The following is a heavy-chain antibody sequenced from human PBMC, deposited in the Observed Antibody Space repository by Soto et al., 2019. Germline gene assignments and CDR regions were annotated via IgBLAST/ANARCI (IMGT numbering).Heavy chain of an antibody. Sequence: ASVKVSCKASGYTFTSYYMHWVRQAPGQGFEWMGIINPSGGSTSYAQKFQGRVTMTRDRSTSTVYMELSSLRSEDTAVYYCARDFRLYYDILNGSMDVWGQGTTVNVSS. V-gene: IGHV1-46*01. J-gene: IGHJ6*02. CDR1: GYTFTSYY. CDR3: ARDFRLYYDILNGSMDV. CDR2: INPSGGST. D-gene: IGHD3-9*01.